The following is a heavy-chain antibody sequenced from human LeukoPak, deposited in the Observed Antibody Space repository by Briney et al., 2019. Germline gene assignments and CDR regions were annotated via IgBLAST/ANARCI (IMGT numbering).Heavy chain of an antibody. CDR2: IRNDGSKK. D-gene: IGHD6-25*01. CDR3: ARSPAAAYYFDY. CDR1: GFTFSGYG. J-gene: IGHJ4*02. V-gene: IGHV3-30*02. Sequence: GGSLRLSCAASGFTFSGYGMHWVRQAPGKGLEWVAFIRNDGSKKYSADSVKGRFTISRDNSKNTVYLQMNSLRAEDTAVYYCARSPAAAYYFDYWGQGTLVTVSS.